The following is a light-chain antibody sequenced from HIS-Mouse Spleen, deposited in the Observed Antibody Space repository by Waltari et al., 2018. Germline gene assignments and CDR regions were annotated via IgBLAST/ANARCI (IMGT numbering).Light chain of an antibody. CDR2: EVS. CDR3: SSYTSSSTYVV. CDR1: SSDVGGYNS. J-gene: IGLJ2*01. V-gene: IGLV2-14*01. Sequence: QSALTQPASVSGSPGQSITISCTGTSSDVGGYNSVPRYQQHPGKAPKLMIYEVSTRPSGVSNRFSGSKSGNTASLTISGLQAEDEADYYCSSYTSSSTYVVFGGGTKLTVL.